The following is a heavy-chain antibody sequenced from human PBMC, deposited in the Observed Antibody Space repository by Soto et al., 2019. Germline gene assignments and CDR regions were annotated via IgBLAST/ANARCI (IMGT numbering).Heavy chain of an antibody. CDR2: INAGNGNT. V-gene: IGHV1-3*01. CDR1: GYTFTSYA. D-gene: IGHD4-4*01. Sequence: GASVKVSCKASGYTFTSYAMHWVCQAPGQRLEWMGWINAGNGNTKYSQKFQGRVTITRDTSASTAYMELSSLRSEDTAVYYCASSYSNYALIDYYYYGMDVWGQGTTVTVSS. J-gene: IGHJ6*02. CDR3: ASSYSNYALIDYYYYGMDV.